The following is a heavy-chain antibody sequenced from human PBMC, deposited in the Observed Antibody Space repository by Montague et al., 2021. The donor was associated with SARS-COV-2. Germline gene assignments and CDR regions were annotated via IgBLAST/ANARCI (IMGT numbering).Heavy chain of an antibody. CDR3: ARGATRTFDY. CDR1: GDSMTYFY. J-gene: IGHJ4*02. CDR2: IFYRGTT. D-gene: IGHD1-1*01. Sequence: SETLSLTCTVSGDSMTYFYWSWIRQTPEKGLESIGYIFYRGTTKYNPSLESRVTITVDTSKDQFYLKLNSVTAADTAVYYCARGATRTFDYWGQGTRVTVSS. V-gene: IGHV4-59*01.